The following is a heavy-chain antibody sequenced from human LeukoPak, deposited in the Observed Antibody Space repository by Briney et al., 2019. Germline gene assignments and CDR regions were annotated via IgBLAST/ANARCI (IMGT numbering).Heavy chain of an antibody. J-gene: IGHJ4*02. CDR3: ARGLFNYDNSGLNY. CDR2: IWYDGSNK. CDR1: VFTLSSYA. Sequence: GGTLRLSRAASVFTLSSYAMYWVRHAPGKGLEWGTNIWYDGSNKYYADSVRGRFTISRDNSKNTLYLQMNSLRAEDTAVYYCARGLFNYDNSGLNYWGQGTRVTVSS. D-gene: IGHD3-22*01. V-gene: IGHV3-33*01.